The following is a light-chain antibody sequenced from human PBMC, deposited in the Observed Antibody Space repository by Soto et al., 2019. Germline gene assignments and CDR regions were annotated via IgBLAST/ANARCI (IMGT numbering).Light chain of an antibody. CDR1: SSNIGSNS. J-gene: IGLJ2*01. CDR2: STN. Sequence: QSVLTQPPSASGTPGQRVTISCSGSSSNIGSNSVNWYQQLPGTAPKLLIYSTNQRPSGVPDRSSGSKSDTSASLAISGLQSEDEADYYCAAWDDSLNGEVVFGGGTKLTVL. CDR3: AAWDDSLNGEVV. V-gene: IGLV1-44*01.